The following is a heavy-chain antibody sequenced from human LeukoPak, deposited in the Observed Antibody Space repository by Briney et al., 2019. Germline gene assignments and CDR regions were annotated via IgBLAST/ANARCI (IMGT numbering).Heavy chain of an antibody. Sequence: PSETLSLTCTVSGGSISSSKYYWGWIRQPPGKGLEWIGSIYYSGSTYYNPSLKSRVTISVDTSKNQFSLKLSSVTAADTAVYYCARPAVVGAPASWFDPWGQGTLVTVSS. CDR1: GGSISSSKYY. CDR3: ARPAVVGAPASWFDP. J-gene: IGHJ5*02. D-gene: IGHD1-26*01. CDR2: IYYSGST. V-gene: IGHV4-39*01.